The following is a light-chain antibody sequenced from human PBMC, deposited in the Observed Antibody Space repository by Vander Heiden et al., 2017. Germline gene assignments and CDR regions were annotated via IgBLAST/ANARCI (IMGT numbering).Light chain of an antibody. CDR2: GAS. Sequence: EIVMTPSPAPLSVSPGERATLTCRASQSVSSDLAWYQQKPGQAPRLLIYGASTRATGIPARFSGSGSGTEFTLTISSLQSEDFAVYYCQQDNNWPRTFGQGTKVEIK. J-gene: IGKJ1*01. CDR1: QSVSSD. CDR3: QQDNNWPRT. V-gene: IGKV3-15*01.